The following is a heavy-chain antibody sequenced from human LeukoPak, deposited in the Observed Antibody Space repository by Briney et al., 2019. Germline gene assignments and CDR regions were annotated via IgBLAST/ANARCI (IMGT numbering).Heavy chain of an antibody. CDR1: GYTFTSYD. Sequence: GASVKVSCKASGYTFTSYDINWVRQATGQGREWMGWMNPNSGNTGYAQKFQGGVTMTRNTSISTAYMELSSLRSEDTAVYYCARITMVRGVIGYWGQGTLVTVSS. CDR3: ARITMVRGVIGY. J-gene: IGHJ4*02. CDR2: MNPNSGNT. D-gene: IGHD3-10*01. V-gene: IGHV1-8*01.